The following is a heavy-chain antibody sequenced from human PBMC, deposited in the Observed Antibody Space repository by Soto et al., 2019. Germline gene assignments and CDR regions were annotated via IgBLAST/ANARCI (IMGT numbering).Heavy chain of an antibody. J-gene: IGHJ4*02. D-gene: IGHD1-26*01. CDR1: GYSISSGYY. CDR3: ARECELTVPPDY. CDR2: IYHSGST. V-gene: IGHV4-38-2*02. Sequence: PSETLSLTCAVSGYSISSGYYWGWIRQPPGKGLEWIGRIYHSGSTYYNPSLKSRVTISVDTSKNQFSVKLSSGTAADTAVSYCARECELTVPPDYWAQGTLGTVSS.